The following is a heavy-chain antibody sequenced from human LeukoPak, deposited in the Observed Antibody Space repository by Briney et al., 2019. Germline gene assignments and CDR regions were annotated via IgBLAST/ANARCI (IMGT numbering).Heavy chain of an antibody. J-gene: IGHJ6*03. CDR2: ISSSSSTI. V-gene: IGHV3-48*01. Sequence: GGSLRLSCAASGFTFDDYGMSWVRQAPGKGLEWVSYISSSSSTIYYADSVKGRFTISRDNAKNSLYLQMNSLRAEDTAVYYCARNRNNWNDGRYYYYMDVWGKGATVTVSS. CDR3: ARNRNNWNDGRYYYYMDV. CDR1: GFTFDDYG. D-gene: IGHD1-20*01.